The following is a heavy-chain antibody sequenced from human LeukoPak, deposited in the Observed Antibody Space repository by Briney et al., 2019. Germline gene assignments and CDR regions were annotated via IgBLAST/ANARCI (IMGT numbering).Heavy chain of an antibody. CDR3: AKDEVVRGLVIRFDY. J-gene: IGHJ4*02. V-gene: IGHV3-30*02. CDR1: GFTFSSYV. CDR2: IRYDGSNT. Sequence: GGSLRLSCAASGFTFSSYVMHWVRQAPGKGLEWVAFIRYDGSNTYYADSVKGRFTISRDNSKNTLYLQMNSLRAEDTAMYYCAKDEVVRGLVIRFDYWGQGTLVTVSS. D-gene: IGHD3-10*01.